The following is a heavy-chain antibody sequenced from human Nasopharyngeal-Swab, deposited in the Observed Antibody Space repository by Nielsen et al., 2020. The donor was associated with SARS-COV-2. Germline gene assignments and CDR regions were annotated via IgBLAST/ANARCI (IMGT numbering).Heavy chain of an antibody. J-gene: IGHJ6*02. V-gene: IGHV3-23*01. CDR3: AKDRDSGDDSDDYYHYYGMDV. Sequence: GESLKISCAASGFTFNTYAISWVRQAPGKGLEWVSVISGSDYSTKYADSVKGRFTISRDNSENTVNLQMNSLRAEDTAIYYCAKDRDSGDDSDDYYHYYGMDVWGQGTTVTVSS. D-gene: IGHD5-12*01. CDR2: ISGSDYST. CDR1: GFTFNTYA.